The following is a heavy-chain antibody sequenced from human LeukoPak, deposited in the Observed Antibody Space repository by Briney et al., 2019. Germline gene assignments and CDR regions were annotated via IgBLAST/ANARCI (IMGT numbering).Heavy chain of an antibody. CDR3: ASLYYGSGSFDY. CDR2: IYYSGST. D-gene: IGHD3-10*01. V-gene: IGHV4-59*01. J-gene: IGHJ4*02. CDR1: GGSINNYY. Sequence: SETLSLTCTVSGGSINNYYWSWIRQPPGKGLEWIGYIYYSGSTNYNPSLKSRVTISVDTSKNQFSLKLSSVTAADTAVYYCASLYYGSGSFDYWGQGTLVTVSS.